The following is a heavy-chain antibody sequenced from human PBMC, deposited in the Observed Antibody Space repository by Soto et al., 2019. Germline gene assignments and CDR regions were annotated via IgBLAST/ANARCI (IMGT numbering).Heavy chain of an antibody. CDR1: GYTFTSYD. J-gene: IGHJ6*01. V-gene: IGHV1-8*01. D-gene: IGHD3-3*01. CDR3: ARGRDLGPAYYDFWSGYGPGYYYGMDV. CDR2: MNPNSGNT. Sequence: GASVKVSCKASGYTFTSYDINWVRQATGQGLEWMGWMNPNSGNTGYAQKFQGRVTMTRNTSISTAYMELSTLRSEDTAVYYCARGRDLGPAYYDFWSGYGPGYYYGMDVWGQGTTFTVSS.